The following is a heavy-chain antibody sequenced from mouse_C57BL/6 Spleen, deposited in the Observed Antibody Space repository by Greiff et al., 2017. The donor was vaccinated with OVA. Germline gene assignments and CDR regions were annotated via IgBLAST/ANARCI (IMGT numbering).Heavy chain of an antibody. CDR2: IRSKSSNYAT. D-gene: IGHD2-2*01. CDR3: VRDRGYDDAVDG. Sequence: EVQLQQSGGGLVQPKGSLKLSCAASGFTFTTYAMHWVRQAPGKGLEWVARIRSKSSNYATYYADSVKDRFTISRDDSQSMLYLQMNNLKTEDTAMYDCVRDRGYDDAVDGWGKGTSVTVSS. V-gene: IGHV10-3*01. CDR1: GFTFTTYA. J-gene: IGHJ4*01.